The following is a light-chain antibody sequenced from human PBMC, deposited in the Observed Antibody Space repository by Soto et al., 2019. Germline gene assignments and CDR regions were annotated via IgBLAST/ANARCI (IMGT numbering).Light chain of an antibody. J-gene: IGLJ3*02. Sequence: QSVLTQPASVSGSPGQSITISCTGTSSDVGGYDYVSWYQHHPGKAPKLMIYDVINRPSGVSNRFSGSKSGNTASLTISGLQAEDEADYCCCSSTTTVTLVFGGGTKLTVL. V-gene: IGLV2-14*03. CDR3: CSSTTTVTLV. CDR2: DVI. CDR1: SSDVGGYDY.